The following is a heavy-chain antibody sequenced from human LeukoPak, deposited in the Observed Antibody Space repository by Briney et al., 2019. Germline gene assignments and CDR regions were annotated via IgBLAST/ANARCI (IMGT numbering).Heavy chain of an antibody. CDR2: INPDGSQK. J-gene: IGHJ4*02. CDR3: AKLLGTATTYDS. CDR1: GFTFSGNW. Sequence: GGSLRLSCEASGFTFSGNWMSWVRQAPGKGLEWVASINPDGSQKLYVDSVKGRFTISRDNTKSSLYLQMNSLGAETTAMYYCAKLLGTATTYDSWGQGTRVTVSS. V-gene: IGHV3-7*01. D-gene: IGHD5-24*01.